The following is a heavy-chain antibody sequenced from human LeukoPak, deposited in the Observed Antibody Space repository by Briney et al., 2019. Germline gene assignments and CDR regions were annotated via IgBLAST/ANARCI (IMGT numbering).Heavy chain of an antibody. V-gene: IGHV4-34*01. CDR1: GGSFSGYY. CDR3: ASLSSYYDYVWGSYRRGSVRDY. CDR2: INHSGST. Sequence: SETLSLTCAVYGGSFSGYYWSWIRQPPGKGLEWIGEINHSGSTNYNPSLKSRVTISVDTSKNQFSLKLSSVTAADTAVYYCASLSSYYDYVWGSYRRGSVRDYWGQGTLVTVSS. J-gene: IGHJ4*02. D-gene: IGHD3-16*02.